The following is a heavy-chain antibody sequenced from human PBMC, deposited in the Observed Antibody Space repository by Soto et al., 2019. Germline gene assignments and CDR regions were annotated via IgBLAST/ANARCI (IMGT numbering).Heavy chain of an antibody. CDR1: GYTFTGYY. V-gene: IGHV1-2*04. J-gene: IGHJ6*02. CDR3: ARELFNYYYYGMDV. CDR2: INPNSGGT. Sequence: ASVKVSCKASGYTFTGYYMHWVRQAPGQGLEWMGWINPNSGGTNYAQKFQGWFTMTRDTSISTAYMELSRLRSDDTAVYYCARELFNYYYYGMDVWGQGTTVTVSS.